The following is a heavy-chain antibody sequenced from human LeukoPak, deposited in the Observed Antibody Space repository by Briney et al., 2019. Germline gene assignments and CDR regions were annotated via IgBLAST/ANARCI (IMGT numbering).Heavy chain of an antibody. J-gene: IGHJ5*02. CDR2: IYYSGST. V-gene: IGHV4-59*08. Sequence: SETLSLTCTVSGGSISNYYWSWIRQPPGKGLEWIGYIYYSGSTNYNPSLKSRVTISVDTSKNQFSLKLSSVTAADTAVYYCARHRGYCSSTSCYARNWFDPWGQGTLVTVSS. CDR3: ARHRGYCSSTSCYARNWFDP. CDR1: GGSISNYY. D-gene: IGHD2-2*01.